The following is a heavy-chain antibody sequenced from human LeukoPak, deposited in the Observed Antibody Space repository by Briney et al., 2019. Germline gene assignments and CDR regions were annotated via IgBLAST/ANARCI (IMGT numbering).Heavy chain of an antibody. CDR2: ISSSSYI. CDR1: GFTFSSYS. D-gene: IGHD6-6*01. CDR3: AREYTSSSSRVFDY. V-gene: IGHV3-21*01. J-gene: IGHJ4*02. Sequence: GGSLRLSCAASGFTFSSYSMNWVRQAPGKGLEWVSSISSSSYIYYADSVKGRFTISRDNAKNTLYLQMSSLRAEDTAVYYCAREYTSSSSRVFDYWGQGALVTVSS.